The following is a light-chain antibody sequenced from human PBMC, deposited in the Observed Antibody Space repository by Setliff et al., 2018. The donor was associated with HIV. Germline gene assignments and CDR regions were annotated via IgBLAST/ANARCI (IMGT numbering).Light chain of an antibody. CDR3: CSYAGRYIYV. J-gene: IGLJ1*01. CDR2: DVS. V-gene: IGLV2-11*01. CDR1: SSDIGGYNF. Sequence: QSVLAQPRSVSGSPGQSVTISCTGTSSDIGGYNFVSWYQQHPGKAPKVMISDVSKRLSGVPDRFSGSKSGNTASLTISGLQAEDEADYYCCSYAGRYIYVFGTGTKVTVL.